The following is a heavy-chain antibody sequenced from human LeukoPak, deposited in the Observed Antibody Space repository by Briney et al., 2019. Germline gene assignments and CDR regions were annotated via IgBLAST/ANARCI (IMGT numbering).Heavy chain of an antibody. Sequence: GGSLRLSCAASGFTFSSYGMHWVRQAPGKGLEWVAVIWSDGSNKYYADSVKGRFTISRNNSKNTLYLQMNSLRAEDTAVYYCARDLRNSGSYWTGYFDYWGQGTLVTVSS. CDR1: GFTFSSYG. CDR3: ARDLRNSGSYWTGYFDY. D-gene: IGHD1-26*01. CDR2: IWSDGSNK. J-gene: IGHJ4*02. V-gene: IGHV3-33*01.